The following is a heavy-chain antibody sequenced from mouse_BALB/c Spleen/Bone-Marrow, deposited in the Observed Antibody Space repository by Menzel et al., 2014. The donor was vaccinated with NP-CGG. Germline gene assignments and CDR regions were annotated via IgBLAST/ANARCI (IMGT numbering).Heavy chain of an antibody. J-gene: IGHJ2*01. CDR3: ARSRRQLGLPFDY. D-gene: IGHD3-2*01. CDR2: IHYSGST. Sequence: VQLQQSGPDLVKPSQSLSLTCTVTGYSITSGYSWHWIRQFPGNKLEWMGYIHYSGSTNHNPSLKSRISITRDTSKNQFFLQLNSVTTKDTATYYCARSRRQLGLPFDYWGQGTTLTVSS. CDR1: GYSITSGYS. V-gene: IGHV3-1*02.